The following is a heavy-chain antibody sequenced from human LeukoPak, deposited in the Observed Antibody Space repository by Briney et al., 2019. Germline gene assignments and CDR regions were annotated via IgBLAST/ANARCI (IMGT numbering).Heavy chain of an antibody. CDR2: ISSNGGNT. J-gene: IGHJ4*02. V-gene: IGHV3-23*01. D-gene: IGHD3-10*01. CDR3: AKTSAYYGSPFDY. CDR1: GFTFSSYA. Sequence: GGSLRLSCAASGFTFSSYAMSWVRQAPGKGLEWVSAISSNGGNTYYAGSVKGRFTISRDNSKNTLYLQMNSLTAEDTAVYYCAKTSAYYGSPFDYWGQGTLVTVSS.